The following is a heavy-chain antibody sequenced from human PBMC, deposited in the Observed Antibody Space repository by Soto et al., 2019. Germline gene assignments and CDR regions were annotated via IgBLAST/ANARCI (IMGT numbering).Heavy chain of an antibody. J-gene: IGHJ3*02. CDR2: IGGSGGVT. CDR1: GFTFSNDA. CDR3: ARGLNAFDI. V-gene: IGHV3-23*01. Sequence: GGSLRLSCAASGFTFSNDAMSWVRQAPGKGLEWVSAIGGSGGVTYYADSVKGRFTISRDNSKNTLYVQMNSLRAEDTAVYYCARGLNAFDIWGQGTMVTVSS. D-gene: IGHD2-21*01.